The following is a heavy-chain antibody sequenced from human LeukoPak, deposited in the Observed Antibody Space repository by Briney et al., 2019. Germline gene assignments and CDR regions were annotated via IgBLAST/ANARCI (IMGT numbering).Heavy chain of an antibody. CDR1: GVSISRGDYY. D-gene: IGHD3-9*01. J-gene: IGHJ4*02. CDR3: ARDSRFLTGYYNY. V-gene: IGHV4-30-4*01. CDR2: IYYSGST. Sequence: PSETLSLTCTVSGVSISRGDYYWGWLRQPRGKGLEWIGYIYYSGSTYYNPSLESRVTISVDTSKNQFSLKLSSVTAADTAVYYCARDSRFLTGYYNYWGQGTLVTVSS.